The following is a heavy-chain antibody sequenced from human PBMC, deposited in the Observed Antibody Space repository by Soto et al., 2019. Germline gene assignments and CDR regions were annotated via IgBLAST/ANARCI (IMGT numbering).Heavy chain of an antibody. CDR1: GGSISSSSYY. Sequence: PSETLSLTCTVSGGSISSSSYYWAWIRQPPGKGLEWIGSIYYSGSTYYNPSLKSRVTISVDTSKNQFSLKLSSVTAADTAVYYCARLTVCTYGVCYTSDYYYGMDVCGQGTTVTVSS. V-gene: IGHV4-39*01. CDR3: ARLTVCTYGVCYTSDYYYGMDV. CDR2: IYYSGST. D-gene: IGHD2-8*01. J-gene: IGHJ6*02.